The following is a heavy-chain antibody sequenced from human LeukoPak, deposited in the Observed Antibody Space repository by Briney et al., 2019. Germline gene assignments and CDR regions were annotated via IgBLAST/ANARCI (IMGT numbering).Heavy chain of an antibody. CDR3: ASSHDSSGND. CDR1: GLTFSRYW. J-gene: IGHJ4*02. CDR2: IKYDGSAK. V-gene: IGHV3-7*01. Sequence: PGGSLRLSCAASGLTFSRYWMSWVRQAPGKGLEWVANIKYDGSAKHYVDSVKGRFTISRDNAKSTLYLQMNSLTAEDTAVYYCASSHDSSGNDWGQGTLVTVSS. D-gene: IGHD3-22*01.